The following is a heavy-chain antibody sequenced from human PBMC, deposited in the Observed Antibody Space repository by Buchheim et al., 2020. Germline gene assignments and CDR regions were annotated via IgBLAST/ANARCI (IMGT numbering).Heavy chain of an antibody. CDR3: ARDAMDNHYYYGMDV. CDR1: GFTFSSYA. D-gene: IGHD2-2*01. J-gene: IGHJ6*02. CDR2: ISYDGSNK. V-gene: IGHV3-30-3*01. Sequence: QVQLVESGGGVVQPGRSLRLSCAASGFTFSSYAMHWVRQAPGKGLEWVAVISYDGSNKYYADSVQGRFTISRDNSKNTLYLQMNSLRAEDTAVYYCARDAMDNHYYYGMDVWGQGTT.